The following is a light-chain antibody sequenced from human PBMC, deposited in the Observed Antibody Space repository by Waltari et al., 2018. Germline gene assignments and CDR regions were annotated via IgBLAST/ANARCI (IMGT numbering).Light chain of an antibody. Sequence: IVMTQSPPTLSVSPGERVTLACRASQSVSSNFAWYQQRPGQAPRLLIYGISNRATGVPARFSGSGSGTDFTLTISSLQSEDFAVYYCQQYNNWGAFGQGTKVEMK. CDR2: GIS. CDR3: QQYNNWGA. J-gene: IGKJ1*01. V-gene: IGKV3-15*01. CDR1: QSVSSN.